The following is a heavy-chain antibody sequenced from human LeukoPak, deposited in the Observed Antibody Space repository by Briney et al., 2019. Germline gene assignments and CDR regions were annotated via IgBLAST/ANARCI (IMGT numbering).Heavy chain of an antibody. Sequence: GGSLRLTCAASGSTFSSYVMSWVRQAPGKGLEWVSSISGRGVGTFYADSVKGRFTISRDNSKNTLYLQMNSLRADDTAVYYCVKGRHYQLLTKPFDYWGQGTLVTVSS. CDR1: GSTFSSYV. CDR2: ISGRGVGT. V-gene: IGHV3-23*01. CDR3: VKGRHYQLLTKPFDY. J-gene: IGHJ4*02. D-gene: IGHD2-2*01.